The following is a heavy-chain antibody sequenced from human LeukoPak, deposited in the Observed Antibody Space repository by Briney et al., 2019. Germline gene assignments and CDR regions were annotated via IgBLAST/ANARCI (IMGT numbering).Heavy chain of an antibody. Sequence: ASVKVSCKASGYTFTSYDISWVRQAPGQGLEWMGWISGYNGNTIYAQKLQGRVTMTTDTSTSTAYMELRSLRSDDTAVYYCAREGKSVPYNWFDPWGQGTLVTVSS. D-gene: IGHD5/OR15-5a*01. CDR2: ISGYNGNT. CDR1: GYTFTSYD. J-gene: IGHJ5*02. CDR3: AREGKSVPYNWFDP. V-gene: IGHV1-18*01.